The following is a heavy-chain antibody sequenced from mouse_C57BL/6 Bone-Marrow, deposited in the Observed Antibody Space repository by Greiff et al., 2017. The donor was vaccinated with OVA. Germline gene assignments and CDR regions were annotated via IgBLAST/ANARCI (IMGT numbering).Heavy chain of an antibody. D-gene: IGHD2-3*01. CDR1: GYSFTSYY. CDR2: IYPGSGNT. CDR3: ARGPRYDHDY. V-gene: IGHV1-66*01. Sequence: VKLMESGPELVKPGASVKISCKASGYSFTSYYIHWVKQRPGQGLEWIGWIYPGSGNTKYNEKFKGKATLTADTSSSTAYMQLSSLTSEDSAVYYCARGPRYDHDYWGQGTTLTVSS. J-gene: IGHJ2*01.